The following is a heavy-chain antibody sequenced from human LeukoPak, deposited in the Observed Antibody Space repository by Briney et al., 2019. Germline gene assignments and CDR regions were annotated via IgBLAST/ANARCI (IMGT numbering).Heavy chain of an antibody. Sequence: GRSLRLSCATSGFTFDDYAMHWVRQAPGKGLEWVSGISWNSGSIGYADSVKGRFTISRDNAKNSLYLQMNSLRAEDTALHYCAREGDSSGWYWFDPWGQGTLVTVSS. CDR1: GFTFDDYA. CDR3: AREGDSSGWYWFDP. J-gene: IGHJ5*02. D-gene: IGHD6-19*01. CDR2: ISWNSGSI. V-gene: IGHV3-9*01.